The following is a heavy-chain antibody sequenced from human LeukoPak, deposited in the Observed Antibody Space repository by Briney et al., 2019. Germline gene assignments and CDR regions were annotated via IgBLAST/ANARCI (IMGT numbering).Heavy chain of an antibody. Sequence: SETLSLTCTVSGGSISSYYWSWIRQPPGKGVEWIGYIYYSGSTNYNPSLKSRVTISVDTSKNQFSLKLSSVTAADTAVYYCAREGSYGSGSYPYYYYYYMDVWGKGTTVTISS. J-gene: IGHJ6*03. V-gene: IGHV4-59*01. CDR3: AREGSYGSGSYPYYYYYYMDV. D-gene: IGHD3-10*01. CDR1: GGSISSYY. CDR2: IYYSGST.